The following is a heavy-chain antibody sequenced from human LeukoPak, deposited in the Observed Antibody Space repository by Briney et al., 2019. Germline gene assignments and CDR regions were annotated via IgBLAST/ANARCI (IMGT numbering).Heavy chain of an antibody. D-gene: IGHD3-10*01. Sequence: GGSLRLSCAASGFTFSNCAMSCVRQAPGRGLDWVSGISDSGSGTYYADSVKGRFTISRDNSKNTLYLQMTSLRAAEDTAVYYCAKDRYYGSGNRDAFDIWGQGTLVTVSS. CDR3: AKDRYYGSGNRDAFDI. CDR1: GFTFSNCA. V-gene: IGHV3-23*01. J-gene: IGHJ3*02. CDR2: ISDSGSGT.